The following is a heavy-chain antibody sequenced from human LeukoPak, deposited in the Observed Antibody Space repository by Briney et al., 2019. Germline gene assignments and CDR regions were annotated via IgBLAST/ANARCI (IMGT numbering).Heavy chain of an antibody. V-gene: IGHV1-46*01. D-gene: IGHD3-22*01. CDR3: ARGTDSSGSDAFDI. CDR1: GYTLTSYD. CDR2: MNPSGGST. J-gene: IGHJ3*02. Sequence: GASVKVSCKASGYTLTSYDMHWVRQAPGQGLEWMGIMNPSGGSTSYAQKFQGRVTMTSDTSTRTVYMELSSLRAEDAAVYYCARGTDSSGSDAFDIWGQGTMVTVSS.